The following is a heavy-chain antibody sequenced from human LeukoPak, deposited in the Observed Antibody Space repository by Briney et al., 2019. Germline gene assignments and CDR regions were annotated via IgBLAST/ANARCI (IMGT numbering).Heavy chain of an antibody. CDR3: AIISSSWFYYGMDV. CDR2: IYPSDSDS. V-gene: IGHV5-51*01. J-gene: IGHJ6*02. CDR1: GYSFTSYW. Sequence: GESLKISCKGSGYSFTSYWIGWVRQMPGKGLEWMGIIYPSDSDSRYSPSFQGQVTISADKSISTAFLHWSSLKASDTAMYYCAIISSSWFYYGMDVWGQGTTVTVSS. D-gene: IGHD6-13*01.